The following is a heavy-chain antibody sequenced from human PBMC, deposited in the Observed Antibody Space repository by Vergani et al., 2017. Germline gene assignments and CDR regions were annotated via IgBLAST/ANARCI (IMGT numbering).Heavy chain of an antibody. CDR2: IYYSGST. V-gene: IGHV4-59*08. CDR3: ARSYYYGSGLTRAFDI. D-gene: IGHD3-10*01. J-gene: IGHJ3*02. CDR1: GGSISSYY. Sequence: QVQLQESGPGLVKPSETLSLTCTVSGGSISSYYWSWIRQPPGKGLEWIGYIYYSGSTNYYPSLKSRVTISVDTSKNQFSLKLSSVTAADTAVYYCARSYYYGSGLTRAFDIWGQGTMVTVSS.